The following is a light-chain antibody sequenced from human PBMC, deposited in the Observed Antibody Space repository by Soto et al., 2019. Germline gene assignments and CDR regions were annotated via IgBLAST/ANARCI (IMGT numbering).Light chain of an antibody. Sequence: DIQMTQSPSSLSASVGDRVSITCRASQAISEYLAWFQQKPGKAPKSLIYRASTLQGGVPSRFRGSRSGTYFTLNINSLQTEDFATYDCEQFHSWPRTFGGGTRVEIK. CDR1: QAISEY. CDR3: EQFHSWPRT. J-gene: IGKJ4*01. V-gene: IGKV1-16*01. CDR2: RAS.